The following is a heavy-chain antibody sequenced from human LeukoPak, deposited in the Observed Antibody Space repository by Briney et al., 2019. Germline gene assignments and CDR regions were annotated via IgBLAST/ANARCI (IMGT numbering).Heavy chain of an antibody. V-gene: IGHV4-59*01. J-gene: IGHJ6*03. CDR1: GGSISSYY. CDR2: IYYSGST. Sequence: IPSETLSLTCTVSGGSISSYYWSWIRQPPGKGLEWIGYIYYSGSTNYNPSLKSRVTISVDTSKNQFSLKLSSVTAADTAVYYCARVLRYSDILTGYYYYMDVWGKGTTVTISS. CDR3: ARVLRYSDILTGYYYYMDV. D-gene: IGHD3-9*01.